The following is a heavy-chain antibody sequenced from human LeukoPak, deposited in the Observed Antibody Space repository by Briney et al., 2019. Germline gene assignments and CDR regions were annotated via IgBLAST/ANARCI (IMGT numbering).Heavy chain of an antibody. CDR3: AKDTRQLERLGYYYYGMDV. J-gene: IGHJ6*02. CDR2: ISGSGGST. Sequence: GGSLRLSCAASGFTFSSYAMSWVRQAPGKGLEWVSAISGSGGSTYYADSVKGRFTISRDNSKNTLYLQMNSLRAEDTAVYYCAKDTRQLERLGYYYYGMDVWGQGTTVTVSS. D-gene: IGHD1-1*01. CDR1: GFTFSSYA. V-gene: IGHV3-23*01.